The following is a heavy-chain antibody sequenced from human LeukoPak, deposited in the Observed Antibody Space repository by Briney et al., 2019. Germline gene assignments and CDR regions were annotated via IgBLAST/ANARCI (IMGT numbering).Heavy chain of an antibody. V-gene: IGHV3-30*18. CDR3: AKDLQGYCTSSSCYYYGLDV. D-gene: IGHD2-2*01. CDR1: GFTFGSYG. Sequence: GGSLRLSCAASGFTFGSYGMHWVRQAPGKGLEWAAVISDDGSNKYYADSVKGRFTLSRDNSKNTLYLQMNSLRAEDTAVYYCAKDLQGYCTSSSCYYYGLDVWGQGTTVTVSS. J-gene: IGHJ6*02. CDR2: ISDDGSNK.